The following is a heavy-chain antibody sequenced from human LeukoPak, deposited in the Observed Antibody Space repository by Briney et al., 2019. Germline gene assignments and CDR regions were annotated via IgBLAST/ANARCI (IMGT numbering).Heavy chain of an antibody. CDR3: ARGRRDISSWYRKWFDP. V-gene: IGHV4-34*01. D-gene: IGHD6-13*01. Sequence: PSETLSLTCAVYGGSFSGYSWSWSRQPPGKGLEWIGEINHSGSTNYNPSLKSRVTISVDTSKNQFSLKLSSVTAADTAVYYCARGRRDISSWYRKWFDPWGQGTLVTVSS. J-gene: IGHJ5*02. CDR2: INHSGST. CDR1: GGSFSGYS.